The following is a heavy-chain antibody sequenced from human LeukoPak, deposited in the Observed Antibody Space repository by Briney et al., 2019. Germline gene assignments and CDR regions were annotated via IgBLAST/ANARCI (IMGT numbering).Heavy chain of an antibody. CDR2: ISGSTSSNI. CDR1: GFAFSSYS. V-gene: IGHV3-48*02. CDR3: ARDLDWAFDY. D-gene: IGHD3-9*01. J-gene: IGHJ4*02. Sequence: GGSLRLSCAASGFAFSSYSMNWVRQAPGKGLEWVSYISGSTSSNINYADSVKGRFTISRDNAKNSLYLQMNSLRDEDTAVYYCARDLDWAFDYWGQGTLVTVSS.